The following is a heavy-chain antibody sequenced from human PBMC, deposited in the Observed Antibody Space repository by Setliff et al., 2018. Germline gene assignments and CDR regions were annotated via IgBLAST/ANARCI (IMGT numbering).Heavy chain of an antibody. CDR3: VREGVDSRSSTDYRYYMDV. V-gene: IGHV1-69*05. J-gene: IGHJ6*03. CDR1: GGTFSGYA. CDR2: TIPIFGTT. D-gene: IGHD3-22*01. Sequence: GASVKVSCKVSGGTFSGYAITWVRRAPGQGLEWMGGTIPIFGTTDYAQKFRGRVTIITDESTSTAFMQLSSLRSEDTAVYYCVREGVDSRSSTDYRYYMDVWGKGTTVTVSS.